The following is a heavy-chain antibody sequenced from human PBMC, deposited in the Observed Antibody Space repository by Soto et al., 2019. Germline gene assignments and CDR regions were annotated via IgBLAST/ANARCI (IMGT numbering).Heavy chain of an antibody. Sequence: QVQLVESGGGVVQPGRSLRLSCAASGFTFSSYGMHWVRQAPGKGLEWVAVIWYDGSNKYYADSVKGRFTISRDNSKNTLYLQMNSLRAEDTAVYYCARDRVVPAAMENYYYYGMDVWGQGTTVTVSS. CDR3: ARDRVVPAAMENYYYYGMDV. CDR1: GFTFSSYG. J-gene: IGHJ6*02. V-gene: IGHV3-33*01. D-gene: IGHD2-2*01. CDR2: IWYDGSNK.